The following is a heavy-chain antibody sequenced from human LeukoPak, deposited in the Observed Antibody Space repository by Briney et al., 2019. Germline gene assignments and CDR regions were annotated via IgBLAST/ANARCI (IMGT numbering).Heavy chain of an antibody. J-gene: IGHJ6*02. V-gene: IGHV5-51*01. CDR3: ARRGPSDGMDV. Sequence: GESLKISCKGSGYTSTSSWIGWVRQMPGKGLEWMGIIYPGDSHTTYSPSFQGQVTISADKSISTAYLQWSSLKASDTAMYYCARRGPSDGMDVWGQGTTVTVSS. CDR1: GYTSTSSW. CDR2: IYPGDSHT. D-gene: IGHD6-6*01.